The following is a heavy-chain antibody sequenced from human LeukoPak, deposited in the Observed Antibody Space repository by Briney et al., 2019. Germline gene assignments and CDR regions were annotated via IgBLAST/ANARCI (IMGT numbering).Heavy chain of an antibody. V-gene: IGHV3-74*01. Sequence: GGSLRLSCAASGFTFSSYWMHWVRQAPGKGLVWVSRINSDGSSPSYADSVKGRFTISRDNAKNTVYLQMNSPRAEDTAIYYCARNGIGGAFDIWGQGTMVTVSS. CDR1: GFTFSSYW. CDR2: INSDGSSP. CDR3: ARNGIGGAFDI. D-gene: IGHD1-1*01. J-gene: IGHJ3*02.